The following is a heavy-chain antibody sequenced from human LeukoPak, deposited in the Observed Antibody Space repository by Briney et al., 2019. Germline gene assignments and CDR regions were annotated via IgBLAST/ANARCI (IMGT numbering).Heavy chain of an antibody. CDR3: ARDGIEYSSSSYFDY. CDR1: GFTFSSYS. V-gene: IGHV3-21*01. Sequence: NPGGSLRLSCAASGFTFSSYSMNWVHQAPGKGLEWVSSISSSSSYIYYADSVKGRFTISRDNAKNSLYLQMNSLRAEDTAVYYCARDGIEYSSSSYFDYWGQGTLVTVSS. D-gene: IGHD6-6*01. CDR2: ISSSSSYI. J-gene: IGHJ4*02.